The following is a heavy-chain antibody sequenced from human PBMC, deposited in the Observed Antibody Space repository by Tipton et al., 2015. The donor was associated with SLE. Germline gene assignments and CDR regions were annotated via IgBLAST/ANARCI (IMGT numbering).Heavy chain of an antibody. CDR3: AMTGTTWHWFDP. Sequence: TLSLTCTVSGGSISSGGYYWSWIRQHPGKGLEWIGYIYYSGSTYYNPSLKSRVTISVDTSKNQFSLKLSSVTAADTAVYYCAMTGTTWHWFDPWGQGTLVTVSS. J-gene: IGHJ5*02. CDR2: IYYSGST. CDR1: GGSISSGGYY. V-gene: IGHV4-31*03. D-gene: IGHD4-11*01.